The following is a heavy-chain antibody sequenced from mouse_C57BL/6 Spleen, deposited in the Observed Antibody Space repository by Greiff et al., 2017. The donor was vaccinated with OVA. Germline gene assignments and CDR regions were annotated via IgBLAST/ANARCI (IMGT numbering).Heavy chain of an antibody. CDR3: ARKITTVVVPFDY. CDR1: GYTFTSYW. CDR2: IYPGSGST. Sequence: QVQLQQPGAELVKPGASVKMSCKASGYTFTSYWITWVKQRPGQGLEWIGDIYPGSGSTNYNETFKSKATLTVDTSSSTAYMQLSSLTSEDSAVYYCARKITTVVVPFDYWGQGTTLTVSS. V-gene: IGHV1-55*01. D-gene: IGHD1-1*01. J-gene: IGHJ2*01.